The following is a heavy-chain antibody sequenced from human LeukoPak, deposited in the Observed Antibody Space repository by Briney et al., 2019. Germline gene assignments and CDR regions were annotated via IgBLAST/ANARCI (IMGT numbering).Heavy chain of an antibody. CDR2: ISYDGSNK. Sequence: GGSLRLSCAASGFTFSSYAMHWVSQAPGKGLEWVAVISYDGSNKYYADSVKGRFTISRDNSKNTLYLQMNSLRAEDTAVYYCARERDYARYFDYWGQGTLVTVSS. J-gene: IGHJ4*02. CDR3: ARERDYARYFDY. V-gene: IGHV3-30-3*01. D-gene: IGHD4-17*01. CDR1: GFTFSSYA.